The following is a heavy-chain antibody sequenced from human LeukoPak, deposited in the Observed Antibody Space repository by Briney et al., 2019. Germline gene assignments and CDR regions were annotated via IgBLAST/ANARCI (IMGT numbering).Heavy chain of an antibody. CDR1: GFTFAGYA. V-gene: IGHV3-23*01. D-gene: IGHD3-10*01. CDR3: TSDTMVRGVKGFDY. Sequence: GGSLRLSCAASGFTFAGYAMSWVRQAPGKGLEWVSGISGSGGSTFYADSVKGRFTISRDNSKNTLYLQMNSLRAEDTAVYYCTSDTMVRGVKGFDYWGHGTLVTVSS. CDR2: ISGSGGST. J-gene: IGHJ4*01.